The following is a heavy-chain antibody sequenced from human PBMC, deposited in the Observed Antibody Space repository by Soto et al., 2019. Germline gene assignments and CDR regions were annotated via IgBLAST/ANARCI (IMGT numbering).Heavy chain of an antibody. Sequence: ASVKVSCKASGYIFTGYYIHWVREAPGQGLEWMGWINPQTGGTSYGQKFQGRVTLSRDTSINTAYLELSRLRFDDAAVYFCARERYQVISDGMDVWGQGTTVTVSS. D-gene: IGHD2-2*01. CDR3: ARERYQVISDGMDV. CDR1: GYIFTGYY. CDR2: INPQTGGT. V-gene: IGHV1-2*02. J-gene: IGHJ6*02.